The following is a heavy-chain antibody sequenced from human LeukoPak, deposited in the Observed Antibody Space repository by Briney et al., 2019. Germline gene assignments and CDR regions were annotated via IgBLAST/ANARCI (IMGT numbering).Heavy chain of an antibody. D-gene: IGHD5-18*01. CDR3: AREDTAMVYFDY. CDR2: IYYSGST. V-gene: IGHV4-30-4*01. J-gene: IGHJ4*02. Sequence: PSQTLSLTFTVSGGSISSGDYYWSWIRQPPGKGLEWIGYIYYSGSTYYNPSLKSRVTISVDTSKNQFSLKLSSVTAADTTVYYCAREDTAMVYFDYWGQGTLVTVSS. CDR1: GGSISSGDYY.